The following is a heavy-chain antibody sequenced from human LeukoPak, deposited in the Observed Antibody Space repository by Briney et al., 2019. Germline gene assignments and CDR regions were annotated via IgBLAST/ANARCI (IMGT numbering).Heavy chain of an antibody. CDR2: ISSSGSTI. J-gene: IGHJ4*02. V-gene: IGHV3-48*03. CDR3: ASGYSSRGGIDY. Sequence: GGSLRLSCAASGFTFSSYEMNWVRQAPGKGLEWVSYISSSGSTIYYADSVKGRSTISRDNAKNSLYLQMNSLRAEDTAVYYCASGYSSRGGIDYWGQGTLVTVSS. D-gene: IGHD6-13*01. CDR1: GFTFSSYE.